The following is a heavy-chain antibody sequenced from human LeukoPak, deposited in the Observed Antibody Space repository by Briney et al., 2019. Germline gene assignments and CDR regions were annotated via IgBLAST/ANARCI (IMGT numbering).Heavy chain of an antibody. J-gene: IGHJ4*02. V-gene: IGHV3-23*01. D-gene: IGHD2-21*02. CDR2: ISGSGGST. CDR1: GFTFSSYA. Sequence: GGSLRLSCAASGFTFSSYAMSWVRQAPGKGLEWVSAISGSGGSTYYADSVKGRFTISRDNSKNTLYLQMNSLRAEDTAVYYCARDGVVTAGEPGMGLFIAYYFDYWGQGTLVTVSS. CDR3: ARDGVVTAGEPGMGLFIAYYFDY.